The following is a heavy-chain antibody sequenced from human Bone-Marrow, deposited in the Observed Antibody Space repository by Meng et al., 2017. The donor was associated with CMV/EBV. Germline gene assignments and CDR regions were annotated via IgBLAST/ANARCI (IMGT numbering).Heavy chain of an antibody. CDR1: GFMFSGSV. CDR3: ARQTNIRSQLVGGYYYYAVDV. D-gene: IGHD3-10*01. CDR2: IRSKANSYAT. V-gene: IGHV3-73*01. J-gene: IGHJ6*02. Sequence: GESLKISCAASGFMFSGSVIHWVRQASGKGLEWVGRIRSKANSYATTYGVSVTGRFIISRDDSQNTAYLQMNSLKTEDTAVYYCARQTNIRSQLVGGYYYYAVDVWGRGTTVTFSS.